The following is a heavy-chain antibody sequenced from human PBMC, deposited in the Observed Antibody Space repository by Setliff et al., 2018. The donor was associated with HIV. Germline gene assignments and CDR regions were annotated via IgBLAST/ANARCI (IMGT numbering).Heavy chain of an antibody. Sequence: SGPTLVNPTQTLSLTCTFSGFSLITSGVGVGWIRQPPGKALEWLAHIFSNDEKSYSTSLKSRLTISKDTSKSQVVLTMTNMDPVDTATYYCARISATHYDFWSGSIDYWGQGTLVTVSS. CDR3: ARISATHYDFWSGSIDY. CDR1: GFSLITSGVG. V-gene: IGHV2-26*01. J-gene: IGHJ4*02. D-gene: IGHD3-3*01. CDR2: IFSNDEK.